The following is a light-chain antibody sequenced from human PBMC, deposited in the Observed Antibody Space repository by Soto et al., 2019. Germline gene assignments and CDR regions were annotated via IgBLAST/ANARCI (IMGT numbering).Light chain of an antibody. CDR2: EVS. J-gene: IGLJ1*01. V-gene: IGLV2-14*01. CDR1: SSDVGAYNY. CDR3: CSFTSITTYV. Sequence: QSVLTQPASVSGSLGQSITISCTGTSSDVGAYNYVSWYQQQPGKAPKLMISEVSNRPSGVSNRFSGSKSGNTASLIISGLQADSEADYYCCSFTSITTYVFGTGTKVTVL.